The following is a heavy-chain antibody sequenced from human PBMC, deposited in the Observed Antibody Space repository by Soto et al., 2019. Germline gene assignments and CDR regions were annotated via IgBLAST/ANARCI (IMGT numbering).Heavy chain of an antibody. V-gene: IGHV4-39*01. J-gene: IGHJ4*02. D-gene: IGHD6-6*01. Sequence: SETLSLTCTVSGGSISSSSYYWGWIRQPPGKGLEWIGSIYYSGSTYYNPSLKSRVTISVDTSKNQFSLKLSSVTAADTAVYYCARHTLAVSIAAGINDYWGQGTLVTVSS. CDR2: IYYSGST. CDR3: ARHTLAVSIAAGINDY. CDR1: GGSISSSSYY.